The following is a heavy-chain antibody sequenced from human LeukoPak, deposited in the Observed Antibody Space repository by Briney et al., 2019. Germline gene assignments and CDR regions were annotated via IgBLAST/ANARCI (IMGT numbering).Heavy chain of an antibody. D-gene: IGHD5-12*01. V-gene: IGHV3-7*01. Sequence: GGSLRLSCAASGFTFSNYWMSWVRQAPGKGLEWVANIKQDGSEGFYVDSAKGRFTISRDNAKNSLYLQMNNLRAEDTAVYYCAKDRAPSVYSGYAHWGRGTLVTVSS. CDR3: AKDRAPSVYSGYAH. CDR2: IKQDGSEG. CDR1: GFTFSNYW. J-gene: IGHJ4*02.